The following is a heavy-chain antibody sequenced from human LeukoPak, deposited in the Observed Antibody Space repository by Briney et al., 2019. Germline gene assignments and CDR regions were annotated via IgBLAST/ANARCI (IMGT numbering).Heavy chain of an antibody. V-gene: IGHV3-64*04. CDR2: TSTNGGTT. CDR3: AKGDSGYYYDSSGYLNWFDP. J-gene: IGHJ5*02. CDR1: GFTFSKYA. D-gene: IGHD3-22*01. Sequence: PGGSLRLSCSASGFTFSKYAIHWVCQAPGKGLEYVSATSTNGGTTYYADSAKGRFNISRDNSKNTLSLQMNSMRAEDTAVYYCAKGDSGYYYDSSGYLNWFDPWGQGTLVTVSS.